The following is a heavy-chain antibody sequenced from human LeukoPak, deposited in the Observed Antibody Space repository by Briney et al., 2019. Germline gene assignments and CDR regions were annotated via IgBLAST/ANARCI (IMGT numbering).Heavy chain of an antibody. CDR2: ISGSGTTM. Sequence: GGSLRLSFAASGFTFFSHSMNWVRQAPGKGLEWVSYISGSGTTMYYADSVKGRFTISRDNAKNSVFLQMNSLRADDTAVYYCARDRFDYALDYWGQGALVTVSS. CDR3: ARDRFDYALDY. CDR1: GFTFFSHS. V-gene: IGHV3-48*03. D-gene: IGHD4-17*01. J-gene: IGHJ4*02.